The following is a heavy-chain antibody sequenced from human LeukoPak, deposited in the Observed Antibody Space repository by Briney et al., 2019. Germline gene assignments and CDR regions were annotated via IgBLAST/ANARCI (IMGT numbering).Heavy chain of an antibody. Sequence: RLGESLKISCKGSGYSFTSYWIGWVRQMPGKGLEWMGIIYPGDSDTRYSPSFQGQVTISADKSISTAYLQWSSLKASDTAMYYCARRRDLYSGSYYPFDYWGQGTLVTVSS. V-gene: IGHV5-51*01. D-gene: IGHD1-26*01. CDR1: GYSFTSYW. J-gene: IGHJ4*02. CDR3: ARRRDLYSGSYYPFDY. CDR2: IYPGDSDT.